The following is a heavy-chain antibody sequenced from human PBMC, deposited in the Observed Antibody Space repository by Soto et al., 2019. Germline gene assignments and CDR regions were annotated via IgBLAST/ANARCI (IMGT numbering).Heavy chain of an antibody. CDR1: SGSISSGGDY. J-gene: IGHJ6*02. CDR3: ARAMVRGVISDYGMDV. Sequence: TLSLTSTVSSGSISSGGDYGILKSHHPWKCLDWIGYIYYSASTYYNPSLKSRVTISVDTSKNQFSLKLSSVTAADTAVYYCARAMVRGVISDYGMDVWGQGTTVTVSS. CDR2: IYYSAST. D-gene: IGHD3-10*01. V-gene: IGHV4-31*02.